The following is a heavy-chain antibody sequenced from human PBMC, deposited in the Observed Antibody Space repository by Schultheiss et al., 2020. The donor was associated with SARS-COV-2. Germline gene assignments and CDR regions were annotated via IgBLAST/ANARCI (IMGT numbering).Heavy chain of an antibody. J-gene: IGHJ6*02. CDR2: IKSKTDGGTT. D-gene: IGHD1-20*01. Sequence: GGSLRLSCAASGFTFSSYSMNWVRQAPGKGLEWVGRIKSKTDGGTTDYAAPVKGRFTISRDDSKNTLYLQMNSLKTEDTAVYYCTTDGGITGNYYYYYGMDVWGQGTTVTVSS. V-gene: IGHV3-15*07. CDR3: TTDGGITGNYYYYYGMDV. CDR1: GFTFSSYS.